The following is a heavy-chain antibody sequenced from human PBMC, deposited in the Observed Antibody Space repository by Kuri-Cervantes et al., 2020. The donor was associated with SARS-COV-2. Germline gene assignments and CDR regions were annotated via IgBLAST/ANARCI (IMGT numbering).Heavy chain of an antibody. CDR2: ISYDTRNK. V-gene: IGHV3-30*18. CDR3: AKVPFYASSGYYSNY. D-gene: IGHD3-22*01. CDR1: GFTFSSYG. J-gene: IGHJ4*02. Sequence: GESPKIPWATSGFTFSSYGMHWVRQAPGKGLEWVAVISYDTRNKYYADSVKGRFTISRGNSKNTLYLQENSLRPEDTAVYYCAKVPFYASSGYYSNYWGQGTLVTVSS.